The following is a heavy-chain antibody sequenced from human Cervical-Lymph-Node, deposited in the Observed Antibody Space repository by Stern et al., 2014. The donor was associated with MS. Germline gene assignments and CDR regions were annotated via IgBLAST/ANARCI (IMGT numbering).Heavy chain of an antibody. CDR2: IIPIFGTA. CDR1: GGTFSSYA. D-gene: IGHD6-6*01. Sequence: QVQLVQSGAEVKKPGSSVKVSCKASGGTFSSYAISWVRQAPGQGLEWMGGIIPIFGTANYAQKFQGRVTITADESTSTAYMELSSLRSEDTAVYYCAREHARQSSSYEYYGMDVWGQGTTVTVSS. J-gene: IGHJ6*02. V-gene: IGHV1-69*01. CDR3: AREHARQSSSYEYYGMDV.